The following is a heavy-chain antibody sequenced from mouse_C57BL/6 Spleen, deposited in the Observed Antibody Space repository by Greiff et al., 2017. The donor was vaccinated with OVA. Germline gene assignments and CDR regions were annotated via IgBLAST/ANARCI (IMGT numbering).Heavy chain of an antibody. CDR3: ARGGTTVVEGVYAMDY. CDR2: INPGSGGT. J-gene: IGHJ4*01. V-gene: IGHV1-54*01. Sequence: QVQLKESGAELVRPGTSVKVSCKASGYAFTNYLIEWVKQRPGQGLEWIGVINPGSGGTNYNEKFKGKATLTADKSSSTAYMQLSSLTSEDSAVYFCARGGTTVVEGVYAMDYWGQGTSVTVSS. CDR1: GYAFTNYL. D-gene: IGHD1-1*01.